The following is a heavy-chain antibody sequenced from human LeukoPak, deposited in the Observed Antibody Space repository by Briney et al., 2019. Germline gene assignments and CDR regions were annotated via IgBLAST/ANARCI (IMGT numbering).Heavy chain of an antibody. Sequence: GRSLRLSCAASGFTFSSYAMHCVRHAPGKGLEWGADISYDGSNKYYADSVKGRFTISRDNSKNTLYLQMNRLRAEDTALYYCASPYYVILTGYNYGMDAWGKGATVTVSS. CDR1: GFTFSSYA. CDR3: ASPYYVILTGYNYGMDA. CDR2: ISYDGSNK. V-gene: IGHV3-30-3*01. D-gene: IGHD3-9*01. J-gene: IGHJ6*04.